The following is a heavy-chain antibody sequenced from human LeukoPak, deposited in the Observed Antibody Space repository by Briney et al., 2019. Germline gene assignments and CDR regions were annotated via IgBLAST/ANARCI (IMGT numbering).Heavy chain of an antibody. J-gene: IGHJ4*02. CDR2: INHSGIT. Sequence: PSETLSLTCAVYVDSFRGYYWRWLREPPGKGLEWIGEINHSGITNYSPALKSQVTISVHTSKNQFALKLSSGRAAGTVLYYGARVLLDDYLSFDFWGQGTRDSVSS. D-gene: IGHD2/OR15-2a*01. V-gene: IGHV4-34*01. CDR3: ARVLLDDYLSFDF. CDR1: VDSFRGYY.